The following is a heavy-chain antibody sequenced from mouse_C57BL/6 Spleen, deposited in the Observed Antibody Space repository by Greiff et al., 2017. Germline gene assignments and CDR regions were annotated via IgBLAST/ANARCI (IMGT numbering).Heavy chain of an antibody. D-gene: IGHD2-4*01. CDR3: ARDDDYGYFDV. Sequence: DVKLQESGPGLVKPSQSLSLTCSVTGYSITSGYYWNWIRQFPGNKLEWMGYISYDGSNNYNPSLKNRISITRDTSKNQFFLKLNSVTTEDTATYYCARDDDYGYFDVWGTGTTVTVSS. V-gene: IGHV3-6*01. CDR2: ISYDGSN. J-gene: IGHJ1*03. CDR1: GYSITSGYY.